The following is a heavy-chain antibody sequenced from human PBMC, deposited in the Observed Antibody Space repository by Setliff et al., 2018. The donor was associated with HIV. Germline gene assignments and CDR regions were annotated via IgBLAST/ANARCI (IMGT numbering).Heavy chain of an antibody. CDR1: GFTFSSYA. V-gene: IGHV3-23*01. CDR3: AKGHYSSGDSKQNGFDM. D-gene: IGHD3-22*01. Sequence: GGSLRLSCAASGFTFSSYAMNWVRQAPGKGLEWVSVIGGSGGSTFYADSVKGRFTISRDNSKNTLYLQMNSLRAEDTVVYYCAKGHYSSGDSKQNGFDMWGQGTMVTVSS. CDR2: IGGSGGST. J-gene: IGHJ3*02.